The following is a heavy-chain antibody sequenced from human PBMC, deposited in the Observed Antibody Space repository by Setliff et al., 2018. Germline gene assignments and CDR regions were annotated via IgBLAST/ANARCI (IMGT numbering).Heavy chain of an antibody. CDR3: ARGHCSSGECPNYFDP. Sequence: TSETLSLTCTVSGGSMIGGHYYWSWIRQLPGKGLEWIAYFYYSGNTYYNPSLKSRVTISVDTSKNQFSLKINSVTAADTAVYYCARGHCSSGECPNYFDPWGQGTQVTVSS. D-gene: IGHD2-15*01. CDR1: GGSMIGGHYY. V-gene: IGHV4-31*03. CDR2: FYYSGNT. J-gene: IGHJ5*02.